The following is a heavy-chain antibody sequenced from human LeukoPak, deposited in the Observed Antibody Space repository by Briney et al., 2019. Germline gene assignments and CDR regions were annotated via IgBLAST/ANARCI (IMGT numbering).Heavy chain of an antibody. D-gene: IGHD2-15*01. CDR3: ARGTLGYDY. CDR1: GGSISSGGYS. CDR2: IYHSGST. V-gene: IGHV4-30-2*01. J-gene: IGHJ4*02. Sequence: PSETLSLNCAVSGGSISSGGYSWSWIRQPPGKGLEWIGYIYHSGSTYYNPSLKSRVTISVDRSKNQFSLKLSSVTAADTAVYYCARGTLGYDYWGQGTLVTVSS.